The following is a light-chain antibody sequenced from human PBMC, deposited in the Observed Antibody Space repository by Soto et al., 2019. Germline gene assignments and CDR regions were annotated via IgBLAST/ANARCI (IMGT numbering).Light chain of an antibody. V-gene: IGKV3-20*01. J-gene: IGKJ2*01. CDR1: QSVSNNY. CDR3: QQYGSSPPYT. Sequence: EVGLTQSPGTLSLSPGERATLSCRASQSVSNNYFAWYQQKPGQAPRLLIFGSSDRATGIPDRFSGSGSGKDFTLTISRLEPEDFAGYYCQQYGSSPPYTFGQGTKLEIK. CDR2: GSS.